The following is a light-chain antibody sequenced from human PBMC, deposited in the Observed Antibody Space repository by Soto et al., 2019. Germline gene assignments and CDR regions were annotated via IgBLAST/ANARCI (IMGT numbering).Light chain of an antibody. J-gene: IGLJ1*01. Sequence: QSVLTQPASVSGSPGQSITISCTGTSSDVGGYNYVSWYQQHPGKAPKLMIYEVCNRPSGVSNRFSGSKSGNTASLTISGLQAEDESDYYCSSYTSSSTSVYGSGTKVTVL. CDR1: SSDVGGYNY. V-gene: IGLV2-14*01. CDR3: SSYTSSSTSV. CDR2: EVC.